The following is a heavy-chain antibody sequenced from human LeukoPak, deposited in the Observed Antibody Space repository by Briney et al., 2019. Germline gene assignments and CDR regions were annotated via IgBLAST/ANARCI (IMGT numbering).Heavy chain of an antibody. D-gene: IGHD4/OR15-4a*01. V-gene: IGHV4-59*01. CDR3: ARDRELTTSGGVGFDY. CDR2: IHDSGNT. J-gene: IGHJ4*02. Sequence: SDTLSLTCSASSDSITNYYWAWIRQPPGKGLEWIGDIHDSGNTHYNPALKSRVTMSVDTSKNQFSLRLSSVPAAATALYYCARDRELTTSGGVGFDYWGQGTLVTVSS. CDR1: SDSITNYY.